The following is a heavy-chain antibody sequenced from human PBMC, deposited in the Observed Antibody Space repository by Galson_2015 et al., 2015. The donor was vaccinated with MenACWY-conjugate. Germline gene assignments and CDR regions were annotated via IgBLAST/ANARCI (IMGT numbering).Heavy chain of an antibody. CDR2: IRSKANSYAT. CDR3: TRGYCSGGTCLTFDY. J-gene: IGHJ4*02. V-gene: IGHV3-73*01. Sequence: SLRLSCAGSGSTLSGSAMHWVRQASGKGLEWVGRIRSKANSYATAYAPSVKGRFTISRDDSKDTAYLQMNSLKTEDTAVYYCTRGYCSGGTCLTFDYWGQGTLVTVSS. D-gene: IGHD2-15*01. CDR1: GSTLSGSA.